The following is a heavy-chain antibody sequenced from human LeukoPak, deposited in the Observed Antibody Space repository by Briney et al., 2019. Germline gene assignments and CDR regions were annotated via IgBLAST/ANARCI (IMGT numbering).Heavy chain of an antibody. Sequence: GGSLRLSCAASGFTLSSYEMNWARQAPGKGLEWISYINDSGKTRYYADSVKGRFTISRDNAKNSLYLQMNRLRAEDTAVYSCARGPIWGDYGGQGPLVTVSS. J-gene: IGHJ4*02. CDR3: ARGPIWGDY. D-gene: IGHD3-16*01. CDR1: GFTLSSYE. CDR2: INDSGKTR. V-gene: IGHV3-48*03.